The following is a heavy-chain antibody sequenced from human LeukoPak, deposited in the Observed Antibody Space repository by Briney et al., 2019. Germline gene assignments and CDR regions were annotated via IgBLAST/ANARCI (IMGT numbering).Heavy chain of an antibody. CDR3: ARVVDHDYGDYYLDY. CDR2: IYSGGST. J-gene: IGHJ4*02. V-gene: IGHV3-53*01. Sequence: PGGSLRLTCAASELTVSSNDMSWVRQAPAKGLECISVIYSGGSTDYADSVKGRLTISRDNSKNTLYLQMNSLRAEDTAVYYCARVVDHDYGDYYLDYWGQGTLATVSS. CDR1: ELTVSSND. D-gene: IGHD4-17*01.